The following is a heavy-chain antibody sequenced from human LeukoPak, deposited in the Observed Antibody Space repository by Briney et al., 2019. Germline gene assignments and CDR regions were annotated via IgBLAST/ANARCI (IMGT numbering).Heavy chain of an antibody. CDR1: GFTFSNFA. V-gene: IGHV3-21*01. Sequence: GGSLRLSCAASGFTFSNFAMTWVRQAPGKGLEWVSSIVGSSSTYYADSLKGRFTISRDNAKNSVYLQMNRLRDEDTAVYYCASSGYARYWGQGTLVTVSS. CDR2: IVGSSST. D-gene: IGHD2-2*01. CDR3: ASSGYARY. J-gene: IGHJ4*02.